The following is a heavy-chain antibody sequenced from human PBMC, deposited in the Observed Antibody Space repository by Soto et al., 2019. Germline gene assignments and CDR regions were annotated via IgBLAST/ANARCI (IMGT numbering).Heavy chain of an antibody. V-gene: IGHV1-3*01. CDR2: INAGPGDT. J-gene: IGHJ5*02. CDR3: VTDNWLAP. CDR1: GYSFIKYG. Sequence: ASVKVSCRASGYSFIKYGIHSVRQSPGLRSEGMGWINAGPGDTEYSQRFQDRVTITRDTSASTVYMEMRSLKVEDTAVYYCVTDNWLAPWGQGTRVTVSS.